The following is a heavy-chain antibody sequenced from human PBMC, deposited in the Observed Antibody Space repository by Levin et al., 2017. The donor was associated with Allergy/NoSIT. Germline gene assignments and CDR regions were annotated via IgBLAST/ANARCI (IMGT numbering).Heavy chain of an antibody. Sequence: PGGSLRLSCAASGFTFSSYSMSWVRQSPGKGLEWVSGITSGGHTSYAAAVKGRFTIPRDTSENKLYLEMKDLRGEDTAVYYCVNGFWSAYNYWGQGTLVTVSS. CDR1: GFTFSSYS. CDR2: ITSGGHT. D-gene: IGHD3-3*01. V-gene: IGHV3-23*01. J-gene: IGHJ1*01. CDR3: VNGFWSAYNY.